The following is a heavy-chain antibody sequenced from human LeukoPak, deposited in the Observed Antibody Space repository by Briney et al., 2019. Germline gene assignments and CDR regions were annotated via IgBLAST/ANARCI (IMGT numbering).Heavy chain of an antibody. J-gene: IGHJ4*02. Sequence: SQTLSLTCTVSGGSISSGSYYWSWIRQPAGKGLEWIGRIYTSGSTNYNPSLKSRVTISVDTSKNQFSLKLSSVTAADTAVYYCARGGDGYNPDFDYWGQGTLVTVSS. CDR2: IYTSGST. D-gene: IGHD5-24*01. V-gene: IGHV4-61*02. CDR1: GGSISSGSYY. CDR3: ARGGDGYNPDFDY.